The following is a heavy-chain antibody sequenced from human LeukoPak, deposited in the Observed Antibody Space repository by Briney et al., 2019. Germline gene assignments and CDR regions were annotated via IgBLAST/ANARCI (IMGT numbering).Heavy chain of an antibody. CDR3: ARGGTTVVTMGHFDY. CDR1: GYTFTGYY. CDR2: INPNSGGT. J-gene: IGHJ4*02. V-gene: IGHV1-2*02. Sequence: GASVKVSCKASGYTFTGYYMHWVRQAPGQGLEWMGWINPNSGGTNYAQKFQGRVTMTRDTSISTAYMELSRLRSDDTAVYYCARGGTTVVTMGHFDYWGQGTLVTVSS. D-gene: IGHD4-23*01.